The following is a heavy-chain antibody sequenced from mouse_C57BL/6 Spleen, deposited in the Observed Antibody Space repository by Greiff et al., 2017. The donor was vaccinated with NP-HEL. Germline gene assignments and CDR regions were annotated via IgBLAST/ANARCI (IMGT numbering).Heavy chain of an antibody. CDR1: GYTFTNYW. Sequence: QVQLQQSGAELVRPGTSVKMSCKASGYTFTNYWIGWAKQRPGHGLEWIGDIYPGGGYTNYNEKFKGKATLTADKSSSTAYMQFSSLTSEDSAIYYCARRGHEYFDVWGTGTTVTVSS. CDR3: ARRGHEYFDV. CDR2: IYPGGGYT. V-gene: IGHV1-63*01. J-gene: IGHJ1*03.